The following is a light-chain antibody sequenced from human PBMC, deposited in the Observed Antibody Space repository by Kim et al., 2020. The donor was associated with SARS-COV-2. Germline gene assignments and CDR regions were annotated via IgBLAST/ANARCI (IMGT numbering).Light chain of an antibody. CDR1: QSISSN. CDR2: GAS. J-gene: IGKJ5*01. Sequence: EIVMTQSPATVSVSPGETATLSCRASQSISSNLAWYQQKPGQAPRLLIYGASTRATGFPATFSGSGSGTEFTLTISSLQSADFAVYYCQQYNSWPITFGQGTRLEIK. V-gene: IGKV3D-15*01. CDR3: QQYNSWPIT.